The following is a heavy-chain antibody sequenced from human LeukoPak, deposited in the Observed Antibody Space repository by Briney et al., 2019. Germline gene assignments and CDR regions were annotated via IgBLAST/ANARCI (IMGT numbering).Heavy chain of an antibody. CDR2: INPIGGNT. D-gene: IGHD2-8*02. CDR3: PRTGEAYYYYYYMDV. J-gene: IGHJ6*03. V-gene: IGHV1-46*01. CDR1: GYTFTNHH. Sequence: ASVKVSCKTSGYTFTNHHMHWVRQAPGQGLEWMGMINPIGGNTAYAQKFQGRVTMTRDTSTSTVYMELSSLRSEDTAVYYCPRTGEAYYYYYYMDVWGKGTTVTVSS.